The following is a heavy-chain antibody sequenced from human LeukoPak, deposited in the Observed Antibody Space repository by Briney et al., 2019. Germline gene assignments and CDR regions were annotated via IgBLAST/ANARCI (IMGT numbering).Heavy chain of an antibody. CDR3: ARVRVDAAGWYPPDF. V-gene: IGHV1-2*02. Sequence: ASVKVSCKASGYTFTDYYIHWVRQAPGQGLEWMGWINPNSAATNYAQKFQGRVTMSRDMSVITVFMDLNRLTFDDTAVYYCARVRVDAAGWYPPDFWGRGTLVIVSS. D-gene: IGHD6-19*01. CDR2: INPNSAAT. CDR1: GYTFTDYY. J-gene: IGHJ4*02.